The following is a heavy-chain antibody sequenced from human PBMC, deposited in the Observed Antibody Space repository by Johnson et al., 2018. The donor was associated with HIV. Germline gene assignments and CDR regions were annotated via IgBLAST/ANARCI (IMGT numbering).Heavy chain of an antibody. CDR1: GFTFSSYA. D-gene: IGHD3-22*01. V-gene: IGHV3-23*04. CDR2: ISSSGSTI. CDR3: ARVFAYDSSGSNRGAHDAFDI. Sequence: DVQLVESGGGLVQPGGSLRLSCAASGFTFSSYAMSWVRQAPGKGLEWVSAISSSGSTIYYADSVKGRFPISRDNAKNSRYLQMNSLRAEDTAVYYCARVFAYDSSGSNRGAHDAFDIWGQGTMVTVSS. J-gene: IGHJ3*02.